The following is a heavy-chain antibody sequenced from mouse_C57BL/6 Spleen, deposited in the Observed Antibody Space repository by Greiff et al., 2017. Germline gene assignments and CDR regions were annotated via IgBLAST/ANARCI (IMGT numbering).Heavy chain of an antibody. D-gene: IGHD1-1*01. J-gene: IGHJ2*01. CDR1: GFNIKNTY. V-gene: IGHV14-3*01. CDR2: IDPANGNT. Sequence: EVQLQQSVAELVRPGASVKLSCTASGFNIKNTYMHWVKQRPEQGLEWIGRIDPANGNTKYAPQFQGKATITADTSSNTAYLQLSSLTSEDTAIYYWSRSYYYGSSQYYFDYWGQGTTLTVAA. CDR3: SRSYYYGSSQYYFDY.